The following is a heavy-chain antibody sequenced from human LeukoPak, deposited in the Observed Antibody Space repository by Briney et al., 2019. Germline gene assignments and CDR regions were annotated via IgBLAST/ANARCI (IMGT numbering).Heavy chain of an antibody. D-gene: IGHD5-18*01. CDR2: ISSSGSTI. J-gene: IGHJ4*02. V-gene: IGHV3-48*03. CDR1: GFTFRSYE. CDR3: AREGNSYGYPFDY. Sequence: GGSLRLSCAASGFTFRSYEMNRVRQAPGKGLEWVAYISSSGSTIYYGDSVKGRFTISRDNARSSLYLQMNSLRGEDTAVYYCAREGNSYGYPFDYWGQGTLVTVSS.